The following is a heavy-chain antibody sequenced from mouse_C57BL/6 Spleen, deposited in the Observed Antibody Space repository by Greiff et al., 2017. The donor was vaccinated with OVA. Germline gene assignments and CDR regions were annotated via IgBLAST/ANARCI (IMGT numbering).Heavy chain of an antibody. CDR1: GYTFTSYW. J-gene: IGHJ1*03. Sequence: QVQLQQPGAELVKPGASVKMSCKASGYTFTSYWITWVKQRPGQGLEWIGDIYPGSGSTNYNEKFKSKGTLTVDTSSSTAYMQLSSLTSEDSAVYYCARWGDGYFDVWGTGTTGTVSS. CDR3: ARWGDGYFDV. V-gene: IGHV1-55*01. CDR2: IYPGSGST.